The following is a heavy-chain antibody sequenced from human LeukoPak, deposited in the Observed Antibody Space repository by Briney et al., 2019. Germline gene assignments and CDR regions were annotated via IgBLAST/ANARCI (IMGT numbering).Heavy chain of an antibody. CDR2: IYYSGST. V-gene: IGHV4-59*08. J-gene: IGHJ3*02. CDR1: GDSITSYY. Sequence: SETLSLTCTVSGDSITSYYWSWIRQPPGKGLEWIGYIYYSGSTNYNPSLKSRVTISVDTSKNQFSLKLRSVTAADTAVYCCARRRGSSGRAFDIWGQGTMVTVSS. CDR3: ARRRGSSGRAFDI. D-gene: IGHD6-19*01.